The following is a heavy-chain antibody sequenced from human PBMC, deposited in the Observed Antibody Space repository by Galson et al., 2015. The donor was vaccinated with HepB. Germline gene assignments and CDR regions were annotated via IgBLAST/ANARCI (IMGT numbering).Heavy chain of an antibody. CDR3: ASITGSGPRSELRDFDY. V-gene: IGHV3-33*08. Sequence: SLRLSCAASGFTFSSYGMHWVRQAPGKGLEWVAVIWYDGSNKYYADSVKGRFTISRDNSKNTLYLQMNSLRAEDTAVYYCASITGSGPRSELRDFDYWGQGTLVTVSS. J-gene: IGHJ4*02. D-gene: IGHD1-14*01. CDR2: IWYDGSNK. CDR1: GFTFSSYG.